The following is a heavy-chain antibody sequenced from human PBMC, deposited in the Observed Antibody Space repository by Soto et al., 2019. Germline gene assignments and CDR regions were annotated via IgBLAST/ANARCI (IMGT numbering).Heavy chain of an antibody. Sequence: GASVKVSCKASGYTFTSYGISWVRQAPGQGLEWMGWISAYNGNTNYAQKLQGRVTMTTDTSTSTAYMELRSLRSDDTAVYYCASHYYDSSGYAGASFEIWGQGTMVTGS. D-gene: IGHD3-22*01. CDR3: ASHYYDSSGYAGASFEI. V-gene: IGHV1-18*01. J-gene: IGHJ3*02. CDR1: GYTFTSYG. CDR2: ISAYNGNT.